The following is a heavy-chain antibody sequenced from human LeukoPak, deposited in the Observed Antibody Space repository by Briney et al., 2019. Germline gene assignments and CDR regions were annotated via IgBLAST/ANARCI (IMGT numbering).Heavy chain of an antibody. CDR2: ISRSGGTT. CDR3: AKRGGTESFYYFYYMDV. CDR1: GFTFSSYG. D-gene: IGHD2-15*01. J-gene: IGHJ6*03. V-gene: IGHV3-23*01. Sequence: GGSLRLSCAASGFTFSSYGMNWVRQAPGKGLEWVALISRSGGTTYYAASVKGRFTISRDNSKNTLYLQMNSLRAEDTAEYYCAKRGGTESFYYFYYMDVWGKGTTVTVSS.